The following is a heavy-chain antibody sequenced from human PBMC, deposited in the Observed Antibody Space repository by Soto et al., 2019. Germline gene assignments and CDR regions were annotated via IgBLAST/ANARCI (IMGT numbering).Heavy chain of an antibody. J-gene: IGHJ5*02. V-gene: IGHV3-11*06. CDR2: ISSSSSYT. CDR3: ACRRIAAAHPNWFDP. Sequence: PGGSLRLSCAASGFTFSDYYMSWIRQAPGKGLEWVSYISSSSSYTNYADSVKGRFTISRDNAKNSLYLQMNSLRAEDTAVYYCACRRIAAAHPNWFDPWGQGTLVTVSS. CDR1: GFTFSDYY. D-gene: IGHD6-13*01.